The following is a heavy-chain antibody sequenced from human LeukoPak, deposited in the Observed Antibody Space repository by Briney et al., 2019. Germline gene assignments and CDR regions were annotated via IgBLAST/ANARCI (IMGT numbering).Heavy chain of an antibody. V-gene: IGHV3-30*18. CDR3: AKDSYSIAAAHSY. CDR1: GFTLSSYG. CDR2: ISYDGSNK. J-gene: IGHJ4*02. D-gene: IGHD6-13*01. Sequence: GRSLRLSCAASGFTLSSYGMHWVRQAPGKGLEWVAVISYDGSNKYYADSVKGRFTISRDNSKNTLYLQMNSLRAEDTAVYYCAKDSYSIAAAHSYWGQGTLVTVSS.